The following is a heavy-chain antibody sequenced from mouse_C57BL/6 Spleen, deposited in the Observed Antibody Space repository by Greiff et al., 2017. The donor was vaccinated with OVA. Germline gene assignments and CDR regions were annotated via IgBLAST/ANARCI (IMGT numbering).Heavy chain of an antibody. CDR1: GYTFTSYW. Sequence: VQLQQPGAELVRPGTSVKLSCKASGYTFTSYWMHWVKQRPGQGLEWIGVIDPSDSYTNYNQKFKGKATLTVDTSSSTAYMQLSSLTSEDAAVYYCAMVTTEKNYWGQGTTLTVSS. V-gene: IGHV1-59*01. D-gene: IGHD2-2*01. J-gene: IGHJ2*01. CDR2: IDPSDSYT. CDR3: AMVTTEKNY.